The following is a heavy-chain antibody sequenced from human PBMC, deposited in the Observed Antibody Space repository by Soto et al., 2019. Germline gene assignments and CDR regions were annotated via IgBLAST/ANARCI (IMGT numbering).Heavy chain of an antibody. V-gene: IGHV3-30*18. D-gene: IGHD2-15*01. J-gene: IGHJ1*01. CDR3: VKGGTYSANFQH. CDR2: ISYDGSKK. CDR1: GFTFSSYG. Sequence: GGSLRLSCAASGFTFSSYGMHWVRQAPGKGLEWVAVISYDGSKKYYADSVKGRFTISRDNSNNRLYLQMNSLSAEDTAVYYCVKGGTYSANFQHWGQGTLVTVSS.